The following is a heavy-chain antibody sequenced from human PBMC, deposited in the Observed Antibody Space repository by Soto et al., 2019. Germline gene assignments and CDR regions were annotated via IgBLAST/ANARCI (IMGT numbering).Heavy chain of an antibody. Sequence: EASVKVSCKASGYTFTSYSMHWVRQAPGQRLEWMGWINAGNDNTNYSQKFQGRVTITRSTSVSTAYMELSSLRSEDTAVYYCVRGPRNWGFDFWGQGTLVTVSS. J-gene: IGHJ4*02. CDR1: GYTFTSYS. D-gene: IGHD7-27*01. V-gene: IGHV1-3*01. CDR2: INAGNDNT. CDR3: VRGPRNWGFDF.